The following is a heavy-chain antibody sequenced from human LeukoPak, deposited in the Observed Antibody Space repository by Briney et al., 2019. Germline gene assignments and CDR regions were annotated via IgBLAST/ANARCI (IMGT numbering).Heavy chain of an antibody. CDR1: GGTFSSYA. V-gene: IGHV1-69*04. CDR2: IIPILGIA. CDR3: AGDSESYFGFDY. D-gene: IGHD1-26*01. Sequence: SVKVSCKASGGTFSSYAISWVRQAPGQGLEWMGRIIPILGIANYAQKFQGRVTITADKSTSTAYMELSSLRSEDTAVYYCAGDSESYFGFDYWGQGTLVTVSS. J-gene: IGHJ4*02.